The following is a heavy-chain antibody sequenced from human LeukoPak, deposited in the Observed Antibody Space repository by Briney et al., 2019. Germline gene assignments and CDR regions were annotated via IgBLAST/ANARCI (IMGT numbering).Heavy chain of an antibody. D-gene: IGHD3-3*01. CDR3: ARGLRDYYDFWSGYFPNFDY. CDR1: GGSISSHY. Sequence: SETLSLTCTVSGGSISSHYWSWIRQPPGKGQEWIGYIYYSGSTNYNPSLKSRVTISVDTSKNQFSLKLSSVTAADTAVYYCARGLRDYYDFWSGYFPNFDYWGQGTLVTVSS. V-gene: IGHV4-59*11. CDR2: IYYSGST. J-gene: IGHJ4*02.